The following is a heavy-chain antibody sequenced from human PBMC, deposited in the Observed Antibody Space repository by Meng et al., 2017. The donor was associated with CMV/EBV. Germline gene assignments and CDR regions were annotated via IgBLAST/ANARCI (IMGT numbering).Heavy chain of an antibody. CDR2: INPSGST. CDR3: ASAGYYDSSGYYYRGDFDY. CDR1: GGSFSGYS. J-gene: IGHJ4*02. D-gene: IGHD3-22*01. V-gene: IGHV4-34*01. Sequence: QVQLQQWGAXLLKPXXXLSLTCAXYGGSFSGYSWSWIRQSPGKGLEWSGEINPSGSTNYNPSLKSRVTISVDTSKNQFSLKLSSVTAADTAVYYCASAGYYDSSGYYYRGDFDYWGQGTLVTVAS.